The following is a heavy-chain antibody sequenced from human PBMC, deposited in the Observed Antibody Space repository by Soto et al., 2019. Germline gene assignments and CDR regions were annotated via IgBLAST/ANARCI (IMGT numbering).Heavy chain of an antibody. J-gene: IGHJ4*02. V-gene: IGHV3-23*01. Sequence: GGSLRLSCAASGFTFSSYAMSWVRQAPGKGLEWVSVISGSGGSTYYADSVKGRFTISRDNSKNTLYLQMNSLRAEDTAVYYCARRSSGWYFDYWGQGTLVTVSS. D-gene: IGHD6-19*01. CDR3: ARRSSGWYFDY. CDR1: GFTFSSYA. CDR2: ISGSGGST.